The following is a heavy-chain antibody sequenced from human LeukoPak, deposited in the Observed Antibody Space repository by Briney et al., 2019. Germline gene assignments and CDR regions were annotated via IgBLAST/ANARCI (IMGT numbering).Heavy chain of an antibody. CDR1: GFIFNNYG. CDR3: AKDQSLSGACYDY. Sequence: PGGSLRLSCTASGFIFNNYGMSWVRQAPGKGLEWVSAISASGDNTYYADSVKGRFTISRDNSENTLYLQMSSLRAEDTAVYYCAKDQSLSGACYDYWGQGTLVTVSS. V-gene: IGHV3-23*01. J-gene: IGHJ4*02. CDR2: ISASGDNT. D-gene: IGHD2-21*02.